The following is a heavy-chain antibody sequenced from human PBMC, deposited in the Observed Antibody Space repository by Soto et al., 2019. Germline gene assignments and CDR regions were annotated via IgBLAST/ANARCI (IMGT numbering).Heavy chain of an antibody. CDR2: MNQDGSQK. D-gene: IGHD2-2*01. Sequence: EVQLVEFGGGLVQPGGSLRLSCAASGFTFSNYWMTWVRQAPGKGLEWVANMNQDGSQKYYVDSVQGRFTISRDNAKNSLYLQMNSLSAEDTAVYYCASGRLDYQLICSFWGQGTLVTVSS. V-gene: IGHV3-7*01. CDR3: ASGRLDYQLICSF. J-gene: IGHJ4*02. CDR1: GFTFSNYW.